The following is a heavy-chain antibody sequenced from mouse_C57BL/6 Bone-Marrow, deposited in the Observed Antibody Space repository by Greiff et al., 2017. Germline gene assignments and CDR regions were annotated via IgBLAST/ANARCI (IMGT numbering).Heavy chain of an antibody. J-gene: IGHJ1*03. CDR1: GFSFNTYA. Sequence: EVQLVESGGGLVQPKGSLKLSCAASGFSFNTYAMNWVRQAPGKGLEWVARIRSKSNNYATYYADSVKDRFTISRDDSESMLYLQMNNLKTEDTAMYYCVRTVYYGYDGYFDVWGTGTTVTVSS. V-gene: IGHV10-1*01. CDR3: VRTVYYGYDGYFDV. D-gene: IGHD2-2*01. CDR2: IRSKSNNYAT.